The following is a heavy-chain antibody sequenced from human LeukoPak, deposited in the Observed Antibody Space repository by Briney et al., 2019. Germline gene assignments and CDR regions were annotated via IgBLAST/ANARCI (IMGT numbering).Heavy chain of an antibody. CDR3: ARTAAAFSTDY. D-gene: IGHD2/OR15-2a*01. Sequence: GASVKVSCKASGYTFTGYYVHWVRQAPGQGLEWMGRINPNSGGTNYAQKFQGRVTMTRDTSISTAYMELSRLRSDDTAVYYCARTAAAFSTDYWGQGTLVTVSS. CDR2: INPNSGGT. J-gene: IGHJ4*02. CDR1: GYTFTGYY. V-gene: IGHV1-2*06.